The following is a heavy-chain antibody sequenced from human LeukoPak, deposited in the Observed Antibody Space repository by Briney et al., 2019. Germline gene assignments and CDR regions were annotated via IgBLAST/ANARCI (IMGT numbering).Heavy chain of an antibody. D-gene: IGHD2-2*01. CDR2: IYYSGGT. V-gene: IGHV4-61*05. CDR3: ARRYCSSSSCHDVFDI. J-gene: IGHJ3*02. Sequence: SETLSLTCTVSGGSISNTRYYWGWIRQPPGKGLEWIAYIYYSGGTSYNPSLKSRVTLSVDTSKNQFSLKLTSVTAADTAVYYCARRYCSSSSCHDVFDIWGQGTTVTVSS. CDR1: GGSISNTRYY.